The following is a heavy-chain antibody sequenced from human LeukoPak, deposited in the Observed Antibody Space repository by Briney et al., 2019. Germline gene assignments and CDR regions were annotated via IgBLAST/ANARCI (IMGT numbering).Heavy chain of an antibody. CDR3: ARASYGDPARD. D-gene: IGHD3-16*01. Sequence: ASVKVPCKASGYTFTSYGISWVRQAPGQGLEWMGWISAYNGNTNYAQTLQGRVTMTTDTSTSTAYMELRSLRSDDTAVYYCARASYGDPARDWGQGTLVTVSS. J-gene: IGHJ4*02. V-gene: IGHV1-18*04. CDR2: ISAYNGNT. CDR1: GYTFTSYG.